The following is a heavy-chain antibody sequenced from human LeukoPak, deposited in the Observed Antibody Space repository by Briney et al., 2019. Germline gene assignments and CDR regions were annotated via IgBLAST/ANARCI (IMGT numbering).Heavy chain of an antibody. D-gene: IGHD3-22*01. CDR1: GFTFSSYG. J-gene: IGHJ6*03. Sequence: GGSLRLSCAASGFTFSSYGMSWVRQAPGKGLEWVSAISGSGGSTYYADSVKGRFTISRDNSKNTLYLQMNSLRAEDTAVYYCAKAKTYYYDSSGYSPDYYMDVWGKGTTVTVSS. CDR2: ISGSGGST. CDR3: AKAKTYYYDSSGYSPDYYMDV. V-gene: IGHV3-23*01.